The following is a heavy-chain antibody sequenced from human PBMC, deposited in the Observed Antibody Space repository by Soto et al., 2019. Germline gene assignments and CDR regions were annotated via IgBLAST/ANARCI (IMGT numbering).Heavy chain of an antibody. V-gene: IGHV2-5*02. CDR3: AHSKTSCMRYYFDY. J-gene: IGHJ4*02. CDR2: LYWDDDK. CDR1: GFSLTTAGVG. Sequence: QITLKESGPTLVKPTQTLTLTCSFSGFSLTTAGVGVGWIRQPPGKALEELTLLYWDDDKNYSPSLKRSITNTQDTSKTQLVQRLTNLDPVDTATYYCAHSKTSCMRYYFDYWGQGTLVTVSS.